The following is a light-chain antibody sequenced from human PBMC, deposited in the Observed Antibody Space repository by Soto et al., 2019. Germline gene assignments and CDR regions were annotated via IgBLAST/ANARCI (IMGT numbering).Light chain of an antibody. CDR2: EAS. J-gene: IGKJ4*01. CDR1: QSVGRY. V-gene: IGKV3-11*01. CDR3: QQRSNWHPLT. Sequence: IVLTQSPATLSLSPGERATLSCRASQSVGRYLAWYQQKPGQAPRLLIYEASNRAIGIPARFSGSGSGTDFALTIRSLEPEDFAVYYCQQRSNWHPLTFGGGTKVEIK.